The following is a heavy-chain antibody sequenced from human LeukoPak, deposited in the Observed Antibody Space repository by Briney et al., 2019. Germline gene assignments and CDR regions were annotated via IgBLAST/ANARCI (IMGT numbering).Heavy chain of an antibody. CDR1: GYTFSDNH. J-gene: IGHJ3*02. D-gene: IGHD7-27*01. CDR2: ISPNSGDT. Sequence: GASVKVSCKASGYTFSDNHLYWIRQAPGQGLELMGYISPNSGDTNYAKKFQGRITMTGDTSISTGYMELSSLRSDDTAVYYCARELGRNAFDIWGQGTMVTVSS. V-gene: IGHV1-2*02. CDR3: ARELGRNAFDI.